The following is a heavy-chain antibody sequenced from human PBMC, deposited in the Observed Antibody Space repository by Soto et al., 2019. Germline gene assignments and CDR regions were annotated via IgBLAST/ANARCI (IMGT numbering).Heavy chain of an antibody. CDR1: GGSVSSSSYY. V-gene: IGHV4-39*07. CDR3: ARDRYYGSGSYLGYYYYGMDV. Sequence: SETLSLTCTVSGGSVSSSSYYWGWVRQPPGKGLEWIGYVYYSGSTYYNPSLESRVTISVDKSKNQFSLKLSSVTAADTAVYYCARDRYYGSGSYLGYYYYGMDVWGQGTTVTVSS. D-gene: IGHD3-10*01. CDR2: VYYSGST. J-gene: IGHJ6*02.